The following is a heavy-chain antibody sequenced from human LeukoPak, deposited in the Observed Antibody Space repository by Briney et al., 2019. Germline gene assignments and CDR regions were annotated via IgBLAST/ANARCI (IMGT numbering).Heavy chain of an antibody. CDR3: ARDRGGYEFFDS. V-gene: IGHV3-66*01. CDR1: GFTVSSNY. J-gene: IGHJ4*02. D-gene: IGHD5-12*01. Sequence: GGSLRLSCAASGFTVSSNYMSGVRQAPGKGLEWVSVIYSGGNTKYADSVKGRFTISRDNAKNSLYLQMNSLRDEDTAVYYCARDRGGYEFFDSWGQGILVTVSS. CDR2: IYSGGNT.